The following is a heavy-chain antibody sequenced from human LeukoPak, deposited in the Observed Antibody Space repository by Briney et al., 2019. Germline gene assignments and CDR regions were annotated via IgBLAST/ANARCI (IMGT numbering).Heavy chain of an antibody. CDR1: GFTVSSNY. CDR2: ITNSGST. CDR3: ARGLRYTIFGGDYY. Sequence: GGSLRLSCAASGFTVSSNYMSWVRQAPGKGLEWVSHITNSGSTYADSVKGRFTISRDNAKNLLYLQMNSLRAEDTAVYYCARGLRYTIFGGDYYWGQGTLVTVSS. D-gene: IGHD3-3*01. J-gene: IGHJ4*02. V-gene: IGHV3-11*04.